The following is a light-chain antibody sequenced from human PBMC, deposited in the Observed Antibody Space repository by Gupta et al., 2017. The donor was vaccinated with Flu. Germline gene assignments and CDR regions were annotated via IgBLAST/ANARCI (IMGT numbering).Light chain of an antibody. Sequence: ESKRDRITSTSRESRGISSGLDWYQQIPGKVHKLLIYAVSNLQSGVPASLSGSGSGTDFTLTISRVQPEDVATDYCKKYDGAQFTFGPGTKVDIK. CDR1: RGISSG. CDR3: KKYDGAQFT. J-gene: IGKJ3*01. V-gene: IGKV1-27*01. CDR2: AVS.